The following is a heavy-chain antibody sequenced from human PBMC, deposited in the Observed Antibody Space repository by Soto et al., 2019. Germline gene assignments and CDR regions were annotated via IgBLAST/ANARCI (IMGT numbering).Heavy chain of an antibody. J-gene: IGHJ4*02. CDR1: GFSFSSYG. CDR2: ISYDGSNK. CDR3: AKDTAGLNGSGSLDY. Sequence: QVQLLESGGGVVQPGRSLRLSCAACGFSFSSYGMHWLRQAPGKGLEWVAVISYDGSNKYYADSVKGRFTISRDNSKNTLYLQMNSLRAEDTAVYYCAKDTAGLNGSGSLDYWGQGTLVTVSS. V-gene: IGHV3-30*18. D-gene: IGHD3-10*01.